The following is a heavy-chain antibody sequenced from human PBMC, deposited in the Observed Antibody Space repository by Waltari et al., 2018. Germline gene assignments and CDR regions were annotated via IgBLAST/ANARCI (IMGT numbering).Heavy chain of an antibody. V-gene: IGHV1-69*04. Sequence: QVQLVQSGAEVTKPGSSVKVSCKASGGTFSSYATSWVRQAPGQGLEWMGGIIPILGIANYAQKFQGRVTITADESTSTAYMELSSLRSEDTAVYYCARGSTAMVTGYYMDVWGKGTTVTVSS. CDR1: GGTFSSYA. J-gene: IGHJ6*03. D-gene: IGHD5-18*01. CDR2: IIPILGIA. CDR3: ARGSTAMVTGYYMDV.